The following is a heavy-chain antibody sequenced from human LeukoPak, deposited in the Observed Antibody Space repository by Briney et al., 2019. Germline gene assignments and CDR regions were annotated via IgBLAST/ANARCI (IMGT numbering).Heavy chain of an antibody. CDR1: GESFSDYY. V-gene: IGHV4-34*01. D-gene: IGHD4-17*01. CDR2: VNHGGTT. J-gene: IGHJ4*02. Sequence: PSETLSLTCAVYGESFSDYYWSWTRQPPGRGLEWIGEVNHGGTTNYNPSLKSRVIISADTSKNQFSLKLNSVAAADTAVYYCARVVYGDSSKDFDYWGQGTLVTVSS. CDR3: ARVVYGDSSKDFDY.